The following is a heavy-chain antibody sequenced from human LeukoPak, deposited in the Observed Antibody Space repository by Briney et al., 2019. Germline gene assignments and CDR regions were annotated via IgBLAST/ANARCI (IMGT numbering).Heavy chain of an antibody. Sequence: ASVKVSCKASGYTFTSYGISWVRQAPGQGLEWMGWISAYNGNTNYAQKLQGRVTMTTDTSTSTAYMELRSLRSDDTAVYYCARVGISATGTTLHNWFDPWGQGTLVTVSS. CDR2: ISAYNGNT. CDR1: GYTFTSYG. V-gene: IGHV1-18*01. D-gene: IGHD1-7*01. J-gene: IGHJ5*02. CDR3: ARVGISATGTTLHNWFDP.